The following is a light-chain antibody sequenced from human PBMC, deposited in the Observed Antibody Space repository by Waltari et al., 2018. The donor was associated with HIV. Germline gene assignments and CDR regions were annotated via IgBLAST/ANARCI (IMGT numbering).Light chain of an antibody. CDR1: SRPFDFSSP. Sequence: HSALTPPASVSASPGQSITLPCPGTSRPFDFSSPLSWYQQRPGKVPKVIIYEVISRPSGVSNRFSGSKSGNTASLTISGLQAEDEADYYCTSYTSNATLLFGGGTKVTVL. CDR2: EVI. CDR3: TSYTSNATLL. V-gene: IGLV2-14*01. J-gene: IGLJ3*02.